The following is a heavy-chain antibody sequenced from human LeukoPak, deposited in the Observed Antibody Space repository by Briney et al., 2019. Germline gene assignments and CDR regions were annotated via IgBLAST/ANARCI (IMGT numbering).Heavy chain of an antibody. V-gene: IGHV3-53*01. D-gene: IGHD3-16*01. CDR2: IYSGGST. J-gene: IGHJ4*02. CDR3: AKSGYIMRWETVY. Sequence: PGGSLRLSCAASGFTVSSNYMSWVRQAPGKGLEWVSVIYSGGSTYYADSVKGRFTISRDNSKNTLYLQMNSLRAEDTAVYYCAKSGYIMRWETVYWGQGTLVTVSS. CDR1: GFTVSSNY.